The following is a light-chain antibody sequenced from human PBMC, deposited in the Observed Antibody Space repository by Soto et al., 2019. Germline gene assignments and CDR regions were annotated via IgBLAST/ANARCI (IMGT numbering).Light chain of an antibody. CDR3: QQSFSTPLT. V-gene: IGKV1-39*01. J-gene: IGKJ4*01. Sequence: DMQMTQSPSSLSASVGDRVAITCRASQTISSYLNWYQQKPGKAPQLLIFAASSLQTGVPSRFSGSGSGTEFTLTISSLQPEDFATYFCQQSFSTPLTFGGGTKVEI. CDR2: AAS. CDR1: QTISSY.